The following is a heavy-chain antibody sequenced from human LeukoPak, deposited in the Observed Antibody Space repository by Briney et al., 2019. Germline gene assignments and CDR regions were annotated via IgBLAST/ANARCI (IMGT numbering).Heavy chain of an antibody. D-gene: IGHD3-3*01. CDR1: GVSISSYY. J-gene: IGHJ3*02. Sequence: PSETLSLTCTVSGVSISSYYWSWIRQPPGKGLEWIGYISYSGSTYYNPSLKSRVTISVDTSKNQFSLKLSSVTAADTAVYYCARATVTIFGTSIDAFDIWGQGTMVTVSS. CDR2: ISYSGST. V-gene: IGHV4-59*12. CDR3: ARATVTIFGTSIDAFDI.